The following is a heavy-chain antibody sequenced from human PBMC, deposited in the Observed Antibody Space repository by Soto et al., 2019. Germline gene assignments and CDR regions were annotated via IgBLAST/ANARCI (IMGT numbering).Heavy chain of an antibody. V-gene: IGHV1-69*02. Sequence: ASVKVSCKTSGGTFSSYTISWVRQAPGQGLEWMGRIIPILGIANYAQKFQGRVTITADKSTSTAYMELSSLRSEDTAVYYCARTPPITMVRGVMSDYYYYYGMDVWG. D-gene: IGHD3-10*01. CDR2: IIPILGIA. J-gene: IGHJ6*02. CDR1: GGTFSSYT. CDR3: ARTPPITMVRGVMSDYYYYYGMDV.